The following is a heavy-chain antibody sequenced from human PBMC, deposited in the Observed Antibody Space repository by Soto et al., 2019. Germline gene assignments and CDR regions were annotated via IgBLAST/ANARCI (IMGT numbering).Heavy chain of an antibody. D-gene: IGHD3-22*01. CDR2: IYYSGST. CDR3: ARAKGDTYYYDSSGYYLFDY. V-gene: IGHV4-31*03. Sequence: LSLTCTVSGGSISSGGYYWSWIRQHPGKGLEWIGYIYYSGSTYYNPSLKSRVTISVDTSKNQFSLKLSSVTAADTAVYYCARAKGDTYYYDSSGYYLFDYWGQGTLVTVSS. CDR1: GGSISSGGYY. J-gene: IGHJ4*02.